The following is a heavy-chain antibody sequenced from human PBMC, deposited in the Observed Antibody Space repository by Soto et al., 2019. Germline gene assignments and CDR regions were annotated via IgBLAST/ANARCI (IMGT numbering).Heavy chain of an antibody. CDR1: GYTFTVYY. D-gene: IGHD2-21*01. CDR2: INPNSGGT. J-gene: IGHJ4*02. V-gene: IGHV1-2*02. Sequence: ASVTVSCTTSGYTFTVYYMHWVRQAPGQGLEWMGWINPNSGGTNYAQKFQGRVTIIADESTGTTYMELTSLRSEDTAVYYCARAPILVGETTYENYFDYWGQGTLVTVSS. CDR3: ARAPILVGETTYENYFDY.